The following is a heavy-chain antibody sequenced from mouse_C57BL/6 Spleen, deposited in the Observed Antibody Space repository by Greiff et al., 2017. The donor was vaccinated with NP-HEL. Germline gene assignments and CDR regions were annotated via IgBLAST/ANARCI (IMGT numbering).Heavy chain of an antibody. V-gene: IGHV14-1*01. J-gene: IGHJ4*01. D-gene: IGHD2-4*01. CDR1: GFNFTGYY. Sequence: EVQLQQSGAELVRPGASVKLSCTASGFNFTGYYMHWVKQRPEQCLEWIGRIDPEDGDTEYVPKFQGKATMTADTSSNTAYLQLSSLTAEETAVYYCASIYNDDDGYAMDYWGQGTSVTVSS. CDR2: IDPEDGDT. CDR3: ASIYNDDDGYAMDY.